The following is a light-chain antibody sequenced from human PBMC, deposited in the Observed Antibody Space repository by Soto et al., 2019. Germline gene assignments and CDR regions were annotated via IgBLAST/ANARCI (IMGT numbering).Light chain of an antibody. CDR2: KAS. V-gene: IGKV1-5*03. J-gene: IGKJ1*01. CDR3: QPYNSYSEA. CDR1: QTISSW. Sequence: DIQMTQSPSTLSGSVGDRFTITCLASQTISSWLAWYQQKPGKAPKLLIYKASTLKSGVPSRFSGSGSGTEFTLTISSLQPDDFATYYCQPYNSYSEAVGPGTKVDIK.